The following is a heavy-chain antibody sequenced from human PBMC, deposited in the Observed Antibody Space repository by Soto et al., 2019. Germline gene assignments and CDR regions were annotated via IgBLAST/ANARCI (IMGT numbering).Heavy chain of an antibody. CDR1: GFTFSSYW. Sequence: EVQLVESGGGLVQPGGSLRLSCAASGFTFSSYWMHWVRQAPGKGLVWVSRINSDGSSTSYADSVKGRFTISRDNAKNTLYLQMNSLRAEDTAVYYCARDAWELLTGYYYGMDVWGQGTTVTVSS. CDR2: INSDGSST. J-gene: IGHJ6*02. CDR3: ARDAWELLTGYYYGMDV. V-gene: IGHV3-74*01. D-gene: IGHD1-26*01.